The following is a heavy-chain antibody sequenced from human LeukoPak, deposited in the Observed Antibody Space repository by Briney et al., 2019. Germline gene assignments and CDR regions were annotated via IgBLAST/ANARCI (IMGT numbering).Heavy chain of an antibody. CDR2: TRYDGSNK. CDR3: AKDPSFRPGYFDY. V-gene: IGHV3-30*02. CDR1: GFTFSSYG. Sequence: GGSLRLSCAASGFTFSSYGMHWVRQAPGKGLEWVAFTRYDGSNKYYADSVKGRFTISRDNSKNTLYLQMNSLRAEDTAVYYCAKDPSFRPGYFDYWGQGTLVTVSS. J-gene: IGHJ4*02.